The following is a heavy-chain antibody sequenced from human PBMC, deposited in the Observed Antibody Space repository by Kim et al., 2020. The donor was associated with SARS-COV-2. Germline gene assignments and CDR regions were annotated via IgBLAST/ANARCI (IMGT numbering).Heavy chain of an antibody. CDR1: GGSISSYY. V-gene: IGHV4-59*08. D-gene: IGHD5-12*01. CDR3: ASSGYDYYFDY. CDR2: IYYSGST. Sequence: SETLSLTCTASGGSISSYYWSWIRQPPGKGLEWIGYIYYSGSTNYNPSLKSRVTISVDTSKNQFSLKLSSVTAADTAVYYCASSGYDYYFDYWGQGTLVTV. J-gene: IGHJ4*02.